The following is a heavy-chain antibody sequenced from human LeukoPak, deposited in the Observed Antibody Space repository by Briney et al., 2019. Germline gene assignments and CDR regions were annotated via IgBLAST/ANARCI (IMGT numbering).Heavy chain of an antibody. Sequence: GGSLRLSCAASGFTFSSYSMNWVRQAPGKGLEWVSYISSGSGTRYYADSVKGRFTISRDNTKNSLYLQMNSLRDEDTAEYYCARDMAVAGLFDYWGQGALVTVSS. CDR1: GFTFSSYS. D-gene: IGHD6-19*01. CDR2: ISSGSGTR. CDR3: ARDMAVAGLFDY. J-gene: IGHJ4*02. V-gene: IGHV3-48*02.